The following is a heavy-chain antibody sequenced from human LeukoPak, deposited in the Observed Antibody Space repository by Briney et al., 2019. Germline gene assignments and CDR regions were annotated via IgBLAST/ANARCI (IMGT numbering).Heavy chain of an antibody. J-gene: IGHJ2*01. CDR1: GYTFTSYG. Sequence: ASVKVSCKASGYTFTSYGISWVRQAPGQGLEWMGWISAYNGNTNYAQKLQGRVTMTTDTSTSTAYMELRSLRSDDTAVYYCARAQGFDWLWDWYFDLWGRGTLVTVSS. CDR3: ARAQGFDWLWDWYFDL. CDR2: ISAYNGNT. D-gene: IGHD3-9*01. V-gene: IGHV1-18*01.